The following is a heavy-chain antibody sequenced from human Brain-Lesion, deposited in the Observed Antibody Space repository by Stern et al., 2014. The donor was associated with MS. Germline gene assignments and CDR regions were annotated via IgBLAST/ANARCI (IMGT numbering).Heavy chain of an antibody. V-gene: IGHV4-4*02. CDR3: ARELPDLNAFDI. Sequence: VQLVESGPGLVKPSGTLSLTCAVSGGSISSSNWWGWVRQSPGEGLVWIGEIYHSGGTKYSPSFESRVIISVDKSKNQFSLKLSYVTAADTAVYYCARELPDLNAFDIWGQGTMVTVSS. CDR1: GGSISSSNW. CDR2: IYHSGGT. D-gene: IGHD1-14*01. J-gene: IGHJ3*02.